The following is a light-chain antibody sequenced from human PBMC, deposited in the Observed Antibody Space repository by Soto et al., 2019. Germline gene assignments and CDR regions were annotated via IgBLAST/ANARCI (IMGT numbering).Light chain of an antibody. J-gene: IGLJ2*01. Sequence: QSVLTQPPSVSGAPGQRVTISCTGSSSNIGAGYDVHWYQQLPGTAPKLLIYGNNNRPSGVPDRFSGSKSGTSASLAIAGLQAEDDADYYGQSYDSSLSASVVFGGGTKLTV. CDR2: GNN. V-gene: IGLV1-40*01. CDR3: QSYDSSLSASVV. CDR1: SSNIGAGYD.